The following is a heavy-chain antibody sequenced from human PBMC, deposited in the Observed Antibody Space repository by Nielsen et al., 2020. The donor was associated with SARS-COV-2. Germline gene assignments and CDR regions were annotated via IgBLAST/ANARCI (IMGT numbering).Heavy chain of an antibody. Sequence: SETLSLTCTVSGGSISSYYWSWIRQPPGKGLEWIGYIYYSGSTNYNPSLKSRVTISVDTSKNQFSLKLSSVTAADTAVYYCATSIAADPYYFDYWGQGTLVTVSS. CDR1: GGSISSYY. CDR3: ATSIAADPYYFDY. CDR2: IYYSGST. D-gene: IGHD6-13*01. J-gene: IGHJ4*02. V-gene: IGHV4-59*08.